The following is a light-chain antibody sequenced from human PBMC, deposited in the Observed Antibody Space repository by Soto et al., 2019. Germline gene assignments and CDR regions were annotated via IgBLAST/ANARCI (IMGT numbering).Light chain of an antibody. Sequence: QSALTQPRSVSGSPGQSVTISCTGTNSDVGGYNYVSWYQQYPGKAPKLMISGVSERPSGVPDRFSGSKSGNTASLPISGLRAEDEEDYYCCSYVDTDTWVFGGGTKLTVL. CDR2: GVS. CDR3: CSYVDTDTWV. CDR1: NSDVGGYNY. V-gene: IGLV2-11*01. J-gene: IGLJ3*02.